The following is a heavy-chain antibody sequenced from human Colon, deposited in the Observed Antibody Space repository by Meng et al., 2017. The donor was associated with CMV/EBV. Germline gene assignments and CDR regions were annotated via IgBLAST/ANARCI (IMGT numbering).Heavy chain of an antibody. Sequence: GSLRFSCIVSGGSISTTSYYWGWIRQPPGKGPEWIGSIFFSGTTNYNPSLRSRLSISVDKSSNQFSLKLTSVTAADTAIYYCVRHETYYDYGDYVPQYYFDSWGQGTLVTVSS. J-gene: IGHJ4*02. V-gene: IGHV4-39*01. CDR3: VRHETYYDYGDYVPQYYFDS. D-gene: IGHD4-17*01. CDR1: GGSISTTSYY. CDR2: IFFSGTT.